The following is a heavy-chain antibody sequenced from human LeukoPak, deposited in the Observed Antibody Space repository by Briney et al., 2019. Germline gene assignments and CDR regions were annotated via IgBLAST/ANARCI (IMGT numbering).Heavy chain of an antibody. J-gene: IGHJ5*02. CDR3: ARPYYYDSRIDP. CDR1: GGSISSGDYY. D-gene: IGHD3-22*01. CDR2: MYYSGST. V-gene: IGHV4-30-4*01. Sequence: TLSLTCTVSGGSISSGDYYWSWIRQPPGKGLEWIAYMYYSGSTYYNLSLKSRVTMSADTSKNQLSLKLSSVTAADTAVYYCARPYYYDSRIDPWGQGILVTVSS.